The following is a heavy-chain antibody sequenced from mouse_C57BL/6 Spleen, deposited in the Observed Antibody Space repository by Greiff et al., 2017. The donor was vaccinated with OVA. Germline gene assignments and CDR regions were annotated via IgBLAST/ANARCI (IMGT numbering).Heavy chain of an antibody. V-gene: IGHV1-69*01. CDR3: ARGTYGSSYFDY. CDR1: GYTFTSYW. Sequence: QVQLKQPGAELVMPGASVKLSCKASGYTFTSYWMHWVKQRPGQGLEWIGEIDPSDSYTNYNQKFKGKSTLTVDKSSSTAYMQLSSLTSEDSAVYYCARGTYGSSYFDYWGQGTTLTVSS. J-gene: IGHJ2*01. D-gene: IGHD1-1*01. CDR2: IDPSDSYT.